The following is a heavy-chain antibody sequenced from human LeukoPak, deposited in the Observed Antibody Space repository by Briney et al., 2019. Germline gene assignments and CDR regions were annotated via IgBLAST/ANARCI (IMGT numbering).Heavy chain of an antibody. J-gene: IGHJ5*02. Sequence: SETLSLTCTVSGGSISSDTYYWSWIRQPAGKGLEWIGRIYASGNSNYNASLKSRVTISIDTSKNQFSLRLSSVIVADTAVYYCAGTRRYCSGGSCYNWFDPWGQGTQVTVSS. V-gene: IGHV4-61*02. D-gene: IGHD2-15*01. CDR2: IYASGNS. CDR3: AGTRRYCSGGSCYNWFDP. CDR1: GGSISSDTYY.